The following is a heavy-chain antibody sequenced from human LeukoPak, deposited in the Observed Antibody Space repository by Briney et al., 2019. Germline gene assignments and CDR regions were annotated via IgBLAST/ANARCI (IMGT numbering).Heavy chain of an antibody. CDR2: INSDGSSI. CDR1: GFSVGGYW. CDR3: AKSVVVADLYYYYGMDV. V-gene: IGHV3-74*01. Sequence: GGSLRLSCAASGFSVGGYWMHWVRQGPAMGLGWVSRINSDGSSISYADSVKGRFSIPRDNAKNTLYLQMNSLRAEDTAVYYCAKSVVVADLYYYYGMDVRGQGTTVTVSS. D-gene: IGHD2-15*01. J-gene: IGHJ6*02.